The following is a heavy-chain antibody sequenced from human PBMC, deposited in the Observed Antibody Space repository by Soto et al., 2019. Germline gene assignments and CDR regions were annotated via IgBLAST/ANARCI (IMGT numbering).Heavy chain of an antibody. CDR2: INPNSGGT. J-gene: IGHJ3*02. V-gene: IGHV1-2*04. CDR3: ARDSGGYCSSTSCPGDAFEI. D-gene: IGHD2-2*03. CDR1: GYTFTGYY. Sequence: ASVKVSCKASGYTFTGYYIHWVRQAPGQGLEWMGWINPNSGGTNYAQKFQGWVTMTRDTSISTAYMELSRLRSDDTAVYYCARDSGGYCSSTSCPGDAFEIWGQGTMVSVSS.